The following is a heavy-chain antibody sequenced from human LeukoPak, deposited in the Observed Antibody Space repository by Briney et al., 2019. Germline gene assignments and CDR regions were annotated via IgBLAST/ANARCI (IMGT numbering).Heavy chain of an antibody. V-gene: IGHV3-48*03. CDR1: GFTFSNYE. Sequence: PGGSLRLYCAASGFTFSNYEMNWVRQAPGKGLEWVSYISGNGATFYYADSVKGRFTISRDNAKSSLYLQMNSLRAEDTAVYYCAREGHYCSSTSCYDWFDPWGQGTLVTVSS. CDR3: AREGHYCSSTSCYDWFDP. D-gene: IGHD2-2*01. CDR2: ISGNGATF. J-gene: IGHJ5*02.